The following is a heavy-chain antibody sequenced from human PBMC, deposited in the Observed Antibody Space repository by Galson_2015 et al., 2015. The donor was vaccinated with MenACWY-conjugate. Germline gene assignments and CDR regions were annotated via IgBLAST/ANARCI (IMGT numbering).Heavy chain of an antibody. V-gene: IGHV3-7*03. CDR2: IKQDGSEK. CDR1: GFTFTDYW. J-gene: IGHJ6*02. CDR3: ARDSRATTVWGLNKRKTIDYYYGMDV. D-gene: IGHD3-10*01. Sequence: LRLSCAASGFTFTDYWMSWLRQGPGKGLEWVANIKQDGSEKYYVDSVKGRFTVSRDNAKNSLYLQMNSLRAEDTAVYYCARDSRATTVWGLNKRKTIDYYYGMDVWGQGTTVIVSS.